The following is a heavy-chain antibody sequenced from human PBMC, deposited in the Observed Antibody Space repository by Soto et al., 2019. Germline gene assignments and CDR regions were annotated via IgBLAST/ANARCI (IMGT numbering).Heavy chain of an antibody. CDR3: AKGSPVVAAVDWFDP. V-gene: IGHV3-23*01. D-gene: IGHD2-15*01. CDR2: ISGSGGST. Sequence: EVQLLESGGGLVQPGGSLRLSCAASGFTFADYPMTWVRQAPGKGLEWVSAISGSGGSTYYADSVKGRCTISRDNSKNTLYLQMNSLRAEDTAVYYCAKGSPVVAAVDWFDPWGQGTLVTVSS. J-gene: IGHJ5*02. CDR1: GFTFADYP.